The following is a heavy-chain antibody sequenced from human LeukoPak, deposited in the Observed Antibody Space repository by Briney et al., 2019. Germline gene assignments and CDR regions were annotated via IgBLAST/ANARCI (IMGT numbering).Heavy chain of an antibody. CDR3: ARDGGQLRSDYYYYMDV. D-gene: IGHD6-6*01. V-gene: IGHV4-4*07. Sequence: SETLSLTCSVSGGSISSGPYFWSWIRQSPGQGLEWIGRIYTSGSTNYNPSLKSRVTMSVDTSKNQFSLKLSSVTAADTAVYYCARDGGQLRSDYYYYMDVWGKGTTVTVSS. CDR1: GGSISSGPYF. CDR2: IYTSGST. J-gene: IGHJ6*03.